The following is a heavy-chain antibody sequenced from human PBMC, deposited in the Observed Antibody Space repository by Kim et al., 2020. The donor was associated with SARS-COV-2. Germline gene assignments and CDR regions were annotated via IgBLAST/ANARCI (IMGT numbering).Heavy chain of an antibody. D-gene: IGHD3-9*01. V-gene: IGHV3-23*01. J-gene: IGHJ4*01. CDR2: ITPDGTRA. CDR1: QFTFSSHA. CDR3: ARAYADVLTSYYFFDF. Sequence: GGSLRLSCAASQFTFSSHAMTWVRQAPGKGLEWISVITPDGTRAYYADSVIGRFTISRDNSRNTLYLQMNNLRAEDTAIYYCARAYADVLTSYYFFDFWG.